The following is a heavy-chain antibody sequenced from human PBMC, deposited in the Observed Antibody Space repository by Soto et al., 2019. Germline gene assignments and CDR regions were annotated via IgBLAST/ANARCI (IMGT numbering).Heavy chain of an antibody. CDR3: ARQPEFTSYCSSTSCYEGYYHYGMDV. CDR2: IYYSGST. CDR1: GGSISSSSYY. V-gene: IGHV4-39*01. J-gene: IGHJ6*02. D-gene: IGHD2-2*01. Sequence: SETLSLTCTVSGGSISSSSYYWGWIRQPPGKGLEWIGSIYYSGSTYYNPSLKSRVTISVDTSKNQFSLQLSSVTPEDTAVYYCARQPEFTSYCSSTSCYEGYYHYGMDVWGQGTTVTVSS.